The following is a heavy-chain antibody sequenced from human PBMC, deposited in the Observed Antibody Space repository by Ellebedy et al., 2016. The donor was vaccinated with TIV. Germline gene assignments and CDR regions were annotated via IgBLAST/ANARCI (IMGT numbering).Heavy chain of an antibody. V-gene: IGHV1-3*04. CDR3: ATREWQDPMDV. Sequence: ASVKVSXXASGHTFTTYGIHWVRQAPGQRLAGMGWINTGNGNTKNSQTFQGRVTITRDTSATTAYMELSSLMSEDTAVYYCATREWQDPMDVWGQGTTVTVSS. D-gene: IGHD3-3*01. CDR1: GHTFTTYG. CDR2: INTGNGNT. J-gene: IGHJ6*02.